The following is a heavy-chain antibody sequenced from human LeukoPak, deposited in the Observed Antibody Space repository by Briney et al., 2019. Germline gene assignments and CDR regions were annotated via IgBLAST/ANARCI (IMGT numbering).Heavy chain of an antibody. V-gene: IGHV1-18*01. CDR1: GYTFTSYG. Sequence: GASVKVSCKASGYTFTSYGISWVRQAPGQGLEWMGWISAYNGNTNYAQKLQGRVTMTTDTSTSTAYMELRSLRSDDAAVYYCARSSEQWLVRHFDYWGQGTLVTVSS. CDR2: ISAYNGNT. D-gene: IGHD6-19*01. CDR3: ARSSEQWLVRHFDY. J-gene: IGHJ4*02.